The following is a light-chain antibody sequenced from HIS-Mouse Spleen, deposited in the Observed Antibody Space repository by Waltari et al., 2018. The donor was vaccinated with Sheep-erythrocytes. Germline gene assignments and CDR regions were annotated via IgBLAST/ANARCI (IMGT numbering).Light chain of an antibody. V-gene: IGLV1-47*01. CDR3: AAWDDSLSGPV. CDR1: SSNIGSNY. CDR2: RNN. Sequence: QSVLTQPPSASGTPGQRVTISCFGSSSNIGSNYVYWYQQLPGTAPKLLIYRNNQRPSGVPDRLSGSRSGTSASRAIRGVRSEDEADYYCAAWDDSLSGPVFGGGTQLTAL. J-gene: IGLJ7*02.